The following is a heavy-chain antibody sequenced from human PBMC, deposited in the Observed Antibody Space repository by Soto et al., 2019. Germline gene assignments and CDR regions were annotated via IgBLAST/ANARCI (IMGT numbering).Heavy chain of an antibody. V-gene: IGHV3-53*04. D-gene: IGHD6-19*01. Sequence: EVQLVESGGGLVQPGGSLRLSCAASGFTVSSNYMSWVRQAPGKGLEWVSVIYSGGSTYYADSVKGRFTISRHNSKNTLYLQMNSLRAEDTSVYYCARVGALAGYYFDYWGQGTLVTVSS. CDR2: IYSGGST. CDR3: ARVGALAGYYFDY. CDR1: GFTVSSNY. J-gene: IGHJ4*02.